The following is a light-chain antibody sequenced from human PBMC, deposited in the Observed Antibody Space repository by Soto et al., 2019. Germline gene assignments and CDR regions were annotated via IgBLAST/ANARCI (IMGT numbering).Light chain of an antibody. CDR1: QTVSRSY. J-gene: IGKJ1*01. CDR2: GAS. CDR3: QQYGGSPRT. V-gene: IGKV3-20*01. Sequence: EIVLTQSPGTLSLSPGERATLSCRASQTVSRSYLAWYQHKPGQAPRLLIYGASSRATGIPDRFSGSGSGTDFTLTISRLEPEDFAVYYCQQYGGSPRTFGQGTKVEIK.